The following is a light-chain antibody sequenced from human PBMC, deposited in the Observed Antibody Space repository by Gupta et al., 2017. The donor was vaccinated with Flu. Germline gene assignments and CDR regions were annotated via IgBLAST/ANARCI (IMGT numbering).Light chain of an antibody. CDR2: KAS. V-gene: IGKV1-5*03. J-gene: IGKJ1*01. Sequence: DIQMTQSPSSLSASIGDRVTITCRASQNIFTWLAWYQRKPGKVPKLLIYKASSLKSGVPSRFSGSGSGTEFTLTISSLQPDDSATYYCQQYHGSWTSGQGTKVEIQ. CDR1: QNIFTW. CDR3: QQYHGSWT.